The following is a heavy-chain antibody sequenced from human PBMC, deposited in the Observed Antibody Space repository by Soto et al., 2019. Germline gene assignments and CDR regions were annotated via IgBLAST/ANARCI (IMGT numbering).Heavy chain of an antibody. Sequence: GASVKVSCKASGYTFTSYYMHWVRQAPGQGLEWMGIINPSGGSTSYAQKFQGRVTMTRDTSTSTVYMELSSLRSEDTAVYYCARVLEGYYDSSGYDYWGQGTLVTVSS. J-gene: IGHJ4*02. D-gene: IGHD3-22*01. CDR1: GYTFTSYY. CDR3: ARVLEGYYDSSGYDY. V-gene: IGHV1-46*01. CDR2: INPSGGST.